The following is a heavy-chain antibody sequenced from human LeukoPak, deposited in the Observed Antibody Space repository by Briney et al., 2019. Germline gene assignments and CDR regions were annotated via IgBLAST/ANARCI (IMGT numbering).Heavy chain of an antibody. J-gene: IGHJ3*02. CDR1: GFTFSNAW. D-gene: IGHD5-12*01. V-gene: IGHV4-39*01. CDR2: LYDSGST. CDR3: ARHTRPGYSGYENAFDI. Sequence: PGGSLRLSCAASGFTFSNAWMSWIRQPPGKGLEWIGNLYDSGSTHYNPSLKSRVTISVDTSKNQFSLRLTSVTAADAAVYYCARHTRPGYSGYENAFDIWGQGTMVTVSS.